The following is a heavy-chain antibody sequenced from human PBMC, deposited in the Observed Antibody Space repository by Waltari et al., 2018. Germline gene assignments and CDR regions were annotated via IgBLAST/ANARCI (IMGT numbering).Heavy chain of an antibody. V-gene: IGHV3-74*01. D-gene: IGHD3-22*01. CDR2: IDSDGTST. J-gene: IGHJ4*02. Sequence: EVQLVESGGGLVQPGGSLTLSCAASGFTFSNYWMHWVRQAPGKGLVWVSRIDSDGTSTSYADSVKGRFTISRDNAKNTLFLQMNSLRGEDTAVYYCARDQGGARGFMDSWGQGTLVTVSS. CDR3: ARDQGGARGFMDS. CDR1: GFTFSNYW.